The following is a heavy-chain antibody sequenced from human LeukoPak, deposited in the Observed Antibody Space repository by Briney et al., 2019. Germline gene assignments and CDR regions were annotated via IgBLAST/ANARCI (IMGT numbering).Heavy chain of an antibody. D-gene: IGHD3-9*01. J-gene: IGHJ4*02. CDR3: ARETLSVMTGYLEYYFDY. CDR1: GGSISSSSYY. V-gene: IGHV4-39*07. Sequence: KPSETLSLTCTVSGGSISSSSYYWGWIRQPPGKGLEWIGSIYYSGSIYYNPSLKSRVTISVDTSKNQFSLKLSSVTAADTAVYYCARETLSVMTGYLEYYFDYWGQGTLVTVSS. CDR2: IYYSGSI.